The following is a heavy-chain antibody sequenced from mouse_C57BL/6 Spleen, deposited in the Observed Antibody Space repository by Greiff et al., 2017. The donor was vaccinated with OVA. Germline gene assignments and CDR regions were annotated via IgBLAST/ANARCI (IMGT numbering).Heavy chain of an antibody. J-gene: IGHJ2*01. CDR2: ISSGSSII. CDR3: ARGRGFYFDY. CDR1: GFTFSDYG. V-gene: IGHV5-17*01. Sequence: EVKLVESGGGLVKPGGSLKLSCAASGFTFSDYGMHWVRQAPEKGLEWVAYISSGSSIIYYADTVQGRFTISRDNAKNTLFLQMTSLRSEDTAMYFCARGRGFYFDYWGQGTTLTVSS.